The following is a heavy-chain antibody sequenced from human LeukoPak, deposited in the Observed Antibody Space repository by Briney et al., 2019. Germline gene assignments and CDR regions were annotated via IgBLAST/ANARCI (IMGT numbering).Heavy chain of an antibody. Sequence: SVKISCKASGGTFSSYAISWVRQAPGQGLEWMGGIIPIFGTANYAQKFQGRVTITTDESTSTAYMELSSLRSEDTAVYYCARDTLTWPSLYGMDVWGQGTTVTVSS. CDR2: IIPIFGTA. CDR3: ARDTLTWPSLYGMDV. CDR1: GGTFSSYA. V-gene: IGHV1-69*05. J-gene: IGHJ6*02.